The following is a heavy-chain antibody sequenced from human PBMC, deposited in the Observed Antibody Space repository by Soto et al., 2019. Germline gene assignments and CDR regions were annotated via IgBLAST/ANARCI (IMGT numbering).Heavy chain of an antibody. J-gene: IGHJ4*02. Sequence: GGSLRLSCAASGFTFSNYAMSWVRQTPGEGLEWVSAISGSGGTTYYADSVKGRFTISRDNSKNTVYLQMNSLRAEDTAVYYCATFGGYSGYDVGYWGQGTLVTVSS. D-gene: IGHD5-12*01. CDR1: GFTFSNYA. CDR3: ATFGGYSGYDVGY. V-gene: IGHV3-23*01. CDR2: ISGSGGTT.